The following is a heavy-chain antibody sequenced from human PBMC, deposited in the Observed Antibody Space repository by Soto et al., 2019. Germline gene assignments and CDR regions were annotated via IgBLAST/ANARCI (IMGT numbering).Heavy chain of an antibody. CDR2: IYYSGST. V-gene: IGHV4-59*01. CDR1: GGSISSYY. D-gene: IGHD3-16*02. J-gene: IGHJ4*02. Sequence: SETLSLTCTVSGGSISSYYWSWIRQPPGKGLEWIGYIYYSGSTNYNPSLKSRVTISVDTSKNQFSLKLSSVTAAATAVYYCARETYYDYVWGSYRTFDYWGQGTLVTVSS. CDR3: ARETYYDYVWGSYRTFDY.